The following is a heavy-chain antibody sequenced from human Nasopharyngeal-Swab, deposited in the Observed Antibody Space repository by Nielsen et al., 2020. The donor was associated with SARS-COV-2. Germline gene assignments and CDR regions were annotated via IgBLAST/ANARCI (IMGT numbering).Heavy chain of an antibody. CDR1: GYTFTSYD. Sequence: ASVKVSCKASGYTFTSYDINWVRQATGQGLEWMGWMNPNSGNTGYAQKFQGRVTMTTDTSTSTAYMELRSLRSDDTAVYYCARAVSWFGELSHYYYYMDVWGKGTTVTVSS. D-gene: IGHD3-10*01. CDR3: ARAVSWFGELSHYYYYMDV. J-gene: IGHJ6*03. V-gene: IGHV1-8*01. CDR2: MNPNSGNT.